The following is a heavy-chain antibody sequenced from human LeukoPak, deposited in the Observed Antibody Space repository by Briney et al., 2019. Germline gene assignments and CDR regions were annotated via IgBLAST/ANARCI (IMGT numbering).Heavy chain of an antibody. CDR3: ARSTRERTIFGVARSLNYYYMDV. D-gene: IGHD3-3*01. J-gene: IGHJ6*03. V-gene: IGHV4-61*01. CDR1: GGSVSSSTYY. CDR2: IYYSGST. Sequence: PSETLSLTCTVSGGSVSSSTYYWDWIRQPPGKGLEWIGYIYYSGSTNYNPSLKSRVTISVDTSKNQFSLKLSSVTAADTAVYYCARSTRERTIFGVARSLNYYYMDVWGKGTTVTVSS.